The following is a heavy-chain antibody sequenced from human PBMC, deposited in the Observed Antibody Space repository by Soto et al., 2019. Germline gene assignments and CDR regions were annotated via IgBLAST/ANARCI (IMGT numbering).Heavy chain of an antibody. Sequence: LSLTCTVSGDSISSYYWSWIRQPPGKGLEWIGYIYYSSSYTNYADSVKGRFTISRDNAKNSLYLQMNSLRAEDTAVYYCARDKWDILTGYPDYWGQGTLVTVSS. D-gene: IGHD3-9*01. CDR3: ARDKWDILTGYPDY. CDR1: GDSISSYY. V-gene: IGHV3-11*06. J-gene: IGHJ4*02. CDR2: IYYSSSYT.